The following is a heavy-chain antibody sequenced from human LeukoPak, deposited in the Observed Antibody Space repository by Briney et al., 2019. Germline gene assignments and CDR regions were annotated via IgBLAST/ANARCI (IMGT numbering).Heavy chain of an antibody. J-gene: IGHJ6*03. D-gene: IGHD2-2*02. CDR3: ASTLRSCSSTSCYTQHTYYYYYYMDV. V-gene: IGHV1-46*01. CDR1: GYTFTSYY. CDR2: INPSGGST. Sequence: ASVKVSCKASGYTFTSYYMHWVRQAPGQGLEWMGIINPSGGSTSYAQKFQGRVTITADESTSTAYMELSSLRSEDTAVYYCASTLRSCSSTSCYTQHTYYYYYYMDVWGKGTTVTVSS.